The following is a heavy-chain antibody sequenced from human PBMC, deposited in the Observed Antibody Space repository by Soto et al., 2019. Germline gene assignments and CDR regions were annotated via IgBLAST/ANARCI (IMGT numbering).Heavy chain of an antibody. V-gene: IGHV5-10-1*01. D-gene: IGHD6-19*01. J-gene: IGHJ6*02. Sequence: PVESLKIACKGSGYIFTSYWISWVRQMPVKVLEWMGRIDPSDSYTNYSPSFQGHVTISADKSISTAYLQWSSLKASDTAMYYCARRSSGWLYYYYYGMDVWGQGTTVTVSS. CDR2: IDPSDSYT. CDR3: ARRSSGWLYYYYYGMDV. CDR1: GYIFTSYW.